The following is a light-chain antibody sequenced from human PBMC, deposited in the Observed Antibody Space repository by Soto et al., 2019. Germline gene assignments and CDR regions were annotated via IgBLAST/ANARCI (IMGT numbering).Light chain of an antibody. Sequence: EIVLTQSPGTLSLSPGERATLSCRASQSVSSSFLAWYQQKPGQAPRLLIYGASSRATGIPDRFSGSGSGTDFPLTISSLEPEDFAVYYWQQYGMLPQTFGQGTQLEIK. V-gene: IGKV3-20*01. CDR2: GAS. CDR3: QQYGMLPQT. CDR1: QSVSSSF. J-gene: IGKJ2*01.